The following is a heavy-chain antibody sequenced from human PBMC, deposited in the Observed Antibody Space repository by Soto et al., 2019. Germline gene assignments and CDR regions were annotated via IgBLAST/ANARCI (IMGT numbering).Heavy chain of an antibody. CDR1: GYTFTGYY. CDR3: ARGYYDFWSGYPRTYGMDV. CDR2: INPNSGGT. D-gene: IGHD3-3*01. V-gene: IGHV1-2*04. J-gene: IGHJ6*02. Sequence: ASVKVSCKASGYTFTGYYMHWVRQAPGQGLEWMGWINPNSGGTNYAQKFQGWVTMTGDTSISTAYMELSRLRSDDTAVYYCARGYYDFWSGYPRTYGMDVWGQGTTVTVSS.